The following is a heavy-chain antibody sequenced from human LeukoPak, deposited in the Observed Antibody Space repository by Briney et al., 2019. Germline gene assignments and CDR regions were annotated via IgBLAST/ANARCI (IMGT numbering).Heavy chain of an antibody. CDR2: ISSSSTYI. V-gene: IGHV3-21*01. D-gene: IGHD3-3*01. CDR3: ARDLWSGDSRRYDY. CDR1: GFTFKTYP. J-gene: IGHJ4*02. Sequence: GGSLRLSCAASGFTFKTYPMNWVRQAPGKGLEWVSSISSSSTYIYCADSVKGRFTVSRDNAKNSLYLQIDSLKAEDTAVYYCARDLWSGDSRRYDYWGQGIMVTVSS.